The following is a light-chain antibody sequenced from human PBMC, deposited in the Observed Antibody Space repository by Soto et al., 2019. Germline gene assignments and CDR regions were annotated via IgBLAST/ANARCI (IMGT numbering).Light chain of an antibody. CDR2: DAS. J-gene: IGKJ1*01. Sequence: EIVLTQSPATLSLSPGERATLSCRASQYVSSFLAWYQQKAGQAPRLLIYDASHRATGIPARFSGSGSGTDFTLTINSLEPEDFALYYCQQRYNWPPTFGQGTKGDIK. V-gene: IGKV3-11*01. CDR1: QYVSSF. CDR3: QQRYNWPPT.